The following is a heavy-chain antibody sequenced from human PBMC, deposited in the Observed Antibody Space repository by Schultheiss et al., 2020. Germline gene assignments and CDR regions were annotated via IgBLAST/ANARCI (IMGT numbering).Heavy chain of an antibody. D-gene: IGHD3-3*01. CDR2: IRSKAYGGTT. CDR3: ARGDYDFWSGYHKLTYYYYGMDV. Sequence: GGSLRLSCAASGFTFDDYAMSWVRQAPGKGLEWVGFIRSKAYGGTTEYAASVKGRFTISRDDSKSIAYLQMNSLKTEDTAVYYCARGDYDFWSGYHKLTYYYYGMDVWGQGTTVTVSS. J-gene: IGHJ6*02. CDR1: GFTFDDYA. V-gene: IGHV3-49*04.